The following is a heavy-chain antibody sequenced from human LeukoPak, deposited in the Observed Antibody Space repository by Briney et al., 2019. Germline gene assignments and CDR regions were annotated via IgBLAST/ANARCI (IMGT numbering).Heavy chain of an antibody. V-gene: IGHV3-21*01. J-gene: IGHJ6*03. Sequence: GGSLRLSCAASGFTFSSYSMNWVRRAPGKGLEWVSSISSSSSYIYYADSVKGRFTISRDNAKNSLYLQMNSLRAEDTAVYYCARVPPYYDILTGYPTNNYYMDVWGKGATVTVSS. CDR2: ISSSSSYI. CDR1: GFTFSSYS. CDR3: ARVPPYYDILTGYPTNNYYMDV. D-gene: IGHD3-9*01.